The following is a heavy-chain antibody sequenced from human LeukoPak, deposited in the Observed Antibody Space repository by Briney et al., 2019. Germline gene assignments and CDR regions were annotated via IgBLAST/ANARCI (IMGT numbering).Heavy chain of an antibody. V-gene: IGHV3-30*18. D-gene: IGHD3-16*02. CDR1: GFSFSTYG. CDR3: AKNGFELRSGELSSPN. CDR2: ISYDGNRK. Sequence: GRSLRLSCAASGFSFSTYGMHWVRQAPGKGLEWVAAISYDGNRKDYADSVWGRFTISRDNFENTLYLQMNSLRVEDTAVYYCAKNGFELRSGELSSPNWGQGTLVTVSS. J-gene: IGHJ4*02.